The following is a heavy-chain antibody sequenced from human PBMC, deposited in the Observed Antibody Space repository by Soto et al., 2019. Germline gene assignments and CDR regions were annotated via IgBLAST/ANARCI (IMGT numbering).Heavy chain of an antibody. Sequence: EVQLVESGGGLVQPGGSLRLSCAVSGFTFSSYSMNWVRQTPGKGLEWVSYISSGSNTIYYADSVKGRFTISRDNAKNSLYLQMNSLRDEDTAVYYCAREVDYGDPAPDYYYGMDVWGQGTTVTVSS. CDR1: GFTFSSYS. D-gene: IGHD4-17*01. CDR3: AREVDYGDPAPDYYYGMDV. J-gene: IGHJ6*02. V-gene: IGHV3-48*02. CDR2: ISSGSNTI.